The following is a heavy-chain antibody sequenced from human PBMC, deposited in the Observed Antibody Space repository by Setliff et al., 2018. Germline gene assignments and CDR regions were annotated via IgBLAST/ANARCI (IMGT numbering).Heavy chain of an antibody. CDR1: GGSFSTYY. Sequence: SETLSLTCAVYGGSFSTYYWIWIRQPPGKGLEWIGEINHSGSTNYNPSLKSRVTISVDTSKNQFSLKASDTAMYYCARQRWTSGYCSGGSCLMDYWGQGTLVTVSS. D-gene: IGHD2-15*01. CDR3: ARQRWTSGYCSGGSCLMDY. V-gene: IGHV4-34*01. J-gene: IGHJ4*02. CDR2: INHSGST.